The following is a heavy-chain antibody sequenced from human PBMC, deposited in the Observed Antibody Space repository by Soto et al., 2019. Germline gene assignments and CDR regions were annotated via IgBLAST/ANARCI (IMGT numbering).Heavy chain of an antibody. D-gene: IGHD3-22*01. J-gene: IGHJ4*02. V-gene: IGHV1-46*01. CDR3: ATAYYDSSGYYYDIDY. CDR2: INPSGGST. CDR1: GYTFTSYY. Sequence: ASVKVSCKASGYTFTSYYMHWVRQAPGQGLEWMGIINPSGGSTSYAQKFQGRVTMTRDTSTSTVYMELSSLRSEDTAVYYCATAYYDSSGYYYDIDYWGQGALVTVSS.